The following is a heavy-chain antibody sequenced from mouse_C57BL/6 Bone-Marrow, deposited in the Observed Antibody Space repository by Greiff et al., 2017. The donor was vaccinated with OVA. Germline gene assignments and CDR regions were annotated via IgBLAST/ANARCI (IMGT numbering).Heavy chain of an antibody. Sequence: EVQLVESGGGLVQPGGSLSLSCAASGFTFTDYYMSWVRQPPGKALEWLGFIRNKANGYTTEYSASVKGRFTISRDNSQSILYLQMNALRAEDSATYDCARYKLYYSNYVFDYWGQGTTLTVSS. CDR1: GFTFTDYY. J-gene: IGHJ2*01. D-gene: IGHD2-5*01. CDR2: IRNKANGYTT. CDR3: ARYKLYYSNYVFDY. V-gene: IGHV7-3*01.